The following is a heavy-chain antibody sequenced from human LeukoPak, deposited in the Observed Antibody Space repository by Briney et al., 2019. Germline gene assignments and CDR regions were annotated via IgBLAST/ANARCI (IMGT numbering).Heavy chain of an antibody. D-gene: IGHD2-8*02. CDR1: GFTFNSYA. V-gene: IGHV3-30*04. CDR2: ISYDGSNK. CDR3: ARAPTSYCDYDHYGMDV. J-gene: IGHJ6*02. Sequence: GGSLRLSCAASGFTFNSYAMHWVRQAPGKGLGWVAVISYDGSNKYYADSVKGRFTISRDNSKNTLYLQMNSLRAEDTAVYYCARAPTSYCDYDHYGMDVWGQGTTVTVSS.